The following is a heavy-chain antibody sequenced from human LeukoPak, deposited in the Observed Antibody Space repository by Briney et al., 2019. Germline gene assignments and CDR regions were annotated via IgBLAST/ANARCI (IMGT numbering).Heavy chain of an antibody. Sequence: GESLKISCKGSGCSFTSYWIGWVRQMPGKGLEWMGIIYPGDSDTRYSPSFQGQVTISADKSISTAYLQWSSLKASDTAMYYCASSTVNSRYYYGMDVWGQGTTVTVSS. J-gene: IGHJ6*02. D-gene: IGHD4-11*01. V-gene: IGHV5-51*01. CDR3: ASSTVNSRYYYGMDV. CDR2: IYPGDSDT. CDR1: GCSFTSYW.